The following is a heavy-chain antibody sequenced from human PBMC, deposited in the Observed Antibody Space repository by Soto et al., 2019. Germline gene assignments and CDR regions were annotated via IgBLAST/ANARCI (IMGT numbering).Heavy chain of an antibody. D-gene: IGHD3-22*01. J-gene: IGHJ4*02. V-gene: IGHV4-39*01. CDR2: IYYLGNT. CDR1: GGSISSSSSY. CDR3: AGLCPYESSGYHLNY. Sequence: SETLSLTCTVSGGSISSSSSYWGWIRQPPGKGLEWVGSIYYLGNTYYNPSLGSRVTISVDTSKNQFSLKLRSVTTADTAVFYCAGLCPYESSGYHLNYWSQGALVTVS.